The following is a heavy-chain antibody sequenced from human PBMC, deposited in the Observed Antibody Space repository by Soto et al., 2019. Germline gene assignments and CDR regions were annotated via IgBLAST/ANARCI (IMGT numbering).Heavy chain of an antibody. V-gene: IGHV5-51*01. Sequence: PXXSLTISSHGCGAYFSTESVCWLPQVPEKGLGWMGVIYLGDSDTRYSPSFQGQVTISADKSISPAYMQWNSLKASDTAMYYCTRWQGHYWGQGTLVTVSS. CDR1: GAYFSTES. J-gene: IGHJ4*02. CDR3: TRWQGHY. CDR2: IYLGDSDT.